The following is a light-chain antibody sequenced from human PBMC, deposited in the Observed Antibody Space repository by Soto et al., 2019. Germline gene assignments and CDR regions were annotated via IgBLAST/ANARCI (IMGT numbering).Light chain of an antibody. J-gene: IGKJ1*01. CDR3: QQYGNSPQT. V-gene: IGKV3-20*01. CDR1: QSVSSSY. CDR2: GAS. Sequence: IVLSQSPGTLSLYPGERATLSCRASQSVSSSYLAWYQQKPGQAPRLLIYGASSRATGIPDRFSGSGSGTDFTLTISRLEPEDFAVYYCQQYGNSPQTFGQGTKVDI.